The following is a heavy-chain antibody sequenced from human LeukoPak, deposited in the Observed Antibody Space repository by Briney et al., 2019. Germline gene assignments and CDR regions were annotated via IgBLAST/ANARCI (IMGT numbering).Heavy chain of an antibody. D-gene: IGHD1-26*01. J-gene: IGHJ6*02. V-gene: IGHV1-18*01. CDR2: ISAYNGNT. CDR3: AREIVGATPGYYYYGMDV. CDR1: GYTFTSYG. Sequence: ASVKVSCKASGYTFTSYGISWVRQAPGQGLEWMEWISAYNGNTNYAQKLQGRVTMTTDTSTSTAYMELRSLRSDDTAVYYCAREIVGATPGYYYYGMDVWGQGTTVTVSS.